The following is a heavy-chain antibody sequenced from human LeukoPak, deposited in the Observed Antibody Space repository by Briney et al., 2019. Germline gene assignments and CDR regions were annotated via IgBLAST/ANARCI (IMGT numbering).Heavy chain of an antibody. D-gene: IGHD3-10*01. Sequence: SETLSLTCSVSPGSIGGYYWSWFRQPPGKGLEWIGYVFYTGETDYNPSLRSRGTISVDASKNQVSLRLTSVTAADTAVYYCARGAGITMVRGVIWGYYDYWGQGTLVTVSS. CDR1: PGSIGGYY. CDR2: VFYTGET. CDR3: ARGAGITMVRGVIWGYYDY. V-gene: IGHV4-59*12. J-gene: IGHJ4*02.